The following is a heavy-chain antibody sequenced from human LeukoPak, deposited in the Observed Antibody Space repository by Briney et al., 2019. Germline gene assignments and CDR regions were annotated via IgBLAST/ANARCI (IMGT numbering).Heavy chain of an antibody. J-gene: IGHJ4*02. CDR3: AISFTLSSSWCFDY. Sequence: GASLQISCKGSGYSFTSYWIGWVRRMPGKGLEWMGIIYPGDSDTRYSPSFQGRVTISADKSISTAYLQWSSLKASYTAMYYCAISFTLSSSWCFDYWGQGTLVTVSS. CDR1: GYSFTSYW. V-gene: IGHV5-51*01. D-gene: IGHD6-13*01. CDR2: IYPGDSDT.